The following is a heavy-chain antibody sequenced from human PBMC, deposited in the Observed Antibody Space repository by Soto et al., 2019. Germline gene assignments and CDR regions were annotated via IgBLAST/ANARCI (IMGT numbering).Heavy chain of an antibody. V-gene: IGHV4-39*01. D-gene: IGHD6-13*01. J-gene: IGHJ5*02. CDR2: IYYSGST. Sequence: SETLSLTCTVSGGSISSSSYYWGWIRQPPGKGLEWIGSIYYSGSTYYNPSLKSRVTISVDTSKNQFSLKLSSVTAADTAVYYCARGEPYSSSWYRVYWFDPWGQGTLVTVSS. CDR1: GGSISSSSYY. CDR3: ARGEPYSSSWYRVYWFDP.